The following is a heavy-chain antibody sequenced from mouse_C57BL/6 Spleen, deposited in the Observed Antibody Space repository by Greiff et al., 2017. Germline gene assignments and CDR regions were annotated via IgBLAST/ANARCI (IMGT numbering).Heavy chain of an antibody. D-gene: IGHD1-1*01. CDR2: IDPNSGGT. V-gene: IGHV1-72*01. Sequence: QVQLQQPGAELVKPGASVKLSCKASGYTFTSYWMHWVKQRPGRGLEGIGRIDPNSGGTKYNETVKSKATLTVDKPSSTAYMQLSSLTSEDSAVYYCARYYDGSSPNYFDYWGQGTTLTVSS. CDR3: ARYYDGSSPNYFDY. CDR1: GYTFTSYW. J-gene: IGHJ2*01.